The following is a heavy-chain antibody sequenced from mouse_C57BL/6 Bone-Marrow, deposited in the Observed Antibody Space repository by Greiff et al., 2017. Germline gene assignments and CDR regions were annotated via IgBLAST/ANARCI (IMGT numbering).Heavy chain of an antibody. V-gene: IGHV1-81*01. CDR1: GYTFTSYG. Sequence: QVQLQQSGAELARPGASVKLSCKASGYTFTSYGISWVKQRTGQGLEWIGEIYPRSGNTYYNEKFKGKDTLTADKSSSTAYMELRSLTAEDSAVYFCARDYYGSSHYYARDYWGQGTSVTVSS. CDR2: IYPRSGNT. CDR3: ARDYYGSSHYYARDY. J-gene: IGHJ4*01. D-gene: IGHD1-1*01.